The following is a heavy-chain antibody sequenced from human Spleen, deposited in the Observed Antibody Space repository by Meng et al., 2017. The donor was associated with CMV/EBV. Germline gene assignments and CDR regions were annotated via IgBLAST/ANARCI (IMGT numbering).Heavy chain of an antibody. D-gene: IGHD5-18*01. Sequence: SYAIGWVRQAPGKWLEWVSSISGSGGSTDYADSVKGRFTISRDNSKNLLYLQMNSLRAEDTAVYYCAKDLARDTPMVLYYYYGMDVWGQGTTVTVSS. CDR3: AKDLARDTPMVLYYYYGMDV. J-gene: IGHJ6*02. CDR2: ISGSGGST. CDR1: SYA. V-gene: IGHV3-23*01.